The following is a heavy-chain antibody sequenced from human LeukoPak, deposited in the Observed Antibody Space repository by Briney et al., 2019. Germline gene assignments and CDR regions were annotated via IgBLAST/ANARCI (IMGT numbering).Heavy chain of an antibody. Sequence: SVKVSCKASGGTFSSYTISWLRQAPGQGLEWMGRIIPILGIANYAQKFQGRVTITADKSTSTAYMELSSLRSEDTAVHYCARAVYSSSSSYFDYWGQGTLVTVSS. J-gene: IGHJ4*02. CDR3: ARAVYSSSSSYFDY. CDR1: GGTFSSYT. V-gene: IGHV1-69*02. D-gene: IGHD6-6*01. CDR2: IIPILGIA.